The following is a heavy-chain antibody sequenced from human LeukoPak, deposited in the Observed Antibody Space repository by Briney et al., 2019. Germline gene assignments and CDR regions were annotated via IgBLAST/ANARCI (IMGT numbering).Heavy chain of an antibody. CDR2: FDPEDGET. Sequence: ASVKVSCKVSGYTLTELSMHWVRQAPGKGLEWMGGFDPEDGETIYAQKFQGRVTMTEDTSTDTAYMELSSLRSDDTAVYYCARDLGYYDSSGYPDFDYWGQGTLVTVSS. V-gene: IGHV1-24*01. J-gene: IGHJ4*02. CDR1: GYTLTELS. CDR3: ARDLGYYDSSGYPDFDY. D-gene: IGHD3-22*01.